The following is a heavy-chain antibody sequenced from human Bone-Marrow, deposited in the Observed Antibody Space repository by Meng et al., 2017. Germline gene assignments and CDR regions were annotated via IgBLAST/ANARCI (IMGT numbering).Heavy chain of an antibody. J-gene: IGHJ4*01. CDR1: GFTFSNAW. CDR2: MKSNVDGGTV. CDR3: SGHVDY. V-gene: IGHV3-15*01. Sequence: GQLGESGGGFGRPGGSLRLSCAASGFTFSNAWMTWVSQAPGKGLEWIGRMKSNVDGGTVDYAAAVKGRFFISRDDSENTFYLQMNSLKTEDTAVYYCSGHVDYWGHGTLVTVSS.